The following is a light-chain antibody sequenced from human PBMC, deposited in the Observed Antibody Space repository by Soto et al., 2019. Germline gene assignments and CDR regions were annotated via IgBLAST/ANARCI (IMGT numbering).Light chain of an antibody. Sequence: QSALTQPPSASGTPGQRVTISCSGSSSNVGSNFVYWYHQLPGTAPKLIIYRNDVRPSGVPDRFSCSKSGTSSSLTITGLRSEDEGDYYCASWDHTLTGRWVFGGGIKLTVL. CDR2: RND. V-gene: IGLV1-47*01. CDR1: SSNVGSNF. CDR3: ASWDHTLTGRWV. J-gene: IGLJ3*02.